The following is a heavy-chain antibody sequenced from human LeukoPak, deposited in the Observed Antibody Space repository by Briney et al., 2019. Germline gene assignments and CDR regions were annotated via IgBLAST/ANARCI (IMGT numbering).Heavy chain of an antibody. CDR1: GFTFSSYA. CDR3: AREVAARPHYYYYGMDV. CDR2: ISYDGSNK. Sequence: GGSLRLSCAASGFTFSSYAIHWVRQAPGKGLEWVAVISYDGSNKYYADSVKGRFTISRDNSKNTLYLQMNSLRAEDTAVYYCAREVAARPHYYYYGMDVWGQGTTVTVSS. J-gene: IGHJ6*02. V-gene: IGHV3-30-3*01. D-gene: IGHD6-6*01.